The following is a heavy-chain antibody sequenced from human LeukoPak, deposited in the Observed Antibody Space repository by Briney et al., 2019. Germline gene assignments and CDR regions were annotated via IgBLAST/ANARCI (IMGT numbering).Heavy chain of an antibody. CDR1: GFTFSSYS. CDR2: ISSSSSYI. V-gene: IGHV3-21*01. J-gene: IGHJ4*02. Sequence: GGSLRLSCAASGFTFSSYSMNWVRQAPGKGLEWVSSISSSSSYIYYADSVKGRFTISRDNAKNSLYLQMNSLRAEDTAVYYCARGTCSSTGCPLFDYWGQGTLATVSS. D-gene: IGHD2-2*01. CDR3: ARGTCSSTGCPLFDY.